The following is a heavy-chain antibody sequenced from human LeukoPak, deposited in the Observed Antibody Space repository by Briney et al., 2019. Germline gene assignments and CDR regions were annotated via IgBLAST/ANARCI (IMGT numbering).Heavy chain of an antibody. CDR2: IYYSGST. CDR3: AQNDFWSGYSAR. J-gene: IGHJ4*02. CDR1: GGSLSSFY. Sequence: SETLSLTCTVSGGSLSSFYWSWIRQPPGKGLEWIGYIYYSGSTNYNPSLKSRVTISVDTSKNQFSLKLSSVTAADTAVYYCAQNDFWSGYSARWGQGTLVTVSS. V-gene: IGHV4-59*01. D-gene: IGHD3-3*01.